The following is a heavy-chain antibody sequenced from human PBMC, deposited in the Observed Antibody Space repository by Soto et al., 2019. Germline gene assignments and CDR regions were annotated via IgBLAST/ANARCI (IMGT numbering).Heavy chain of an antibody. J-gene: IGHJ4*02. CDR3: ARGPAGGSYFY. CDR2: INHSGST. V-gene: IGHV4-34*01. D-gene: IGHD1-26*01. CDR1: GGSFSGYY. Sequence: QVQLQQWGAGLLKPSETLSLTCAVYGGSFSGYYWSWIRQPPGKGLEWIGEINHSGSTNYNPSLKSRVTISVDTSKNQFSLKLSSVTAADTAVYYCARGPAGGSYFYWGQGTLVTVSS.